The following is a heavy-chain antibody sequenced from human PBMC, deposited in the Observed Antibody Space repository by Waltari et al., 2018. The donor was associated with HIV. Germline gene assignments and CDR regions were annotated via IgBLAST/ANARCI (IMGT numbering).Heavy chain of an antibody. D-gene: IGHD3-9*01. Sequence: DVHLVESGGRLVQPGRSLRLSCIGSGFPFGEYGMPWVRQRPGKGLEWVSGISGNRVVLGYADSVNGRFTISRDNAKNSMSLTMKDLRPEDTAIYYCGKDVGAADFLIGYSAYGMEVWGQGTTVAVSS. CDR2: ISGNRVVL. CDR1: GFPFGEYG. CDR3: GKDVGAADFLIGYSAYGMEV. J-gene: IGHJ6*02. V-gene: IGHV3-9*01.